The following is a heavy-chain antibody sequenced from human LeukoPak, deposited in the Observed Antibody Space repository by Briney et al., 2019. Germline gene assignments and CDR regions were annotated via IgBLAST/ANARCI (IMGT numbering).Heavy chain of an antibody. D-gene: IGHD2-21*02. J-gene: IGHJ3*02. CDR3: ARAYCGGDCYSRVNWDAFDI. Sequence: GGSLRLSCAASGFTFSSYSMNWVPQAPGKGLEWVSSISSSSSYIYYADSVKGRFTISRDNAKNSLYLQMNSPRAEDTAVYYCARAYCGGDCYSRVNWDAFDIWGQGTMVTVSS. CDR1: GFTFSSYS. CDR2: ISSSSSYI. V-gene: IGHV3-21*01.